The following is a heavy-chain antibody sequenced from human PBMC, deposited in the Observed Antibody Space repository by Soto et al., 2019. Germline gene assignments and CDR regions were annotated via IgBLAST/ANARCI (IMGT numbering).Heavy chain of an antibody. V-gene: IGHV3-23*01. Sequence: PGGSLRLSCAASGFTFSSYAMSWVRQAPGKGLEWVSAISGSGGSTYYADSVKGRFTISRDNSKNTLYLQMNSLRAEDTAVYYCARASLGYSSSWPGYYYRMDVWGQGTTVTVSS. CDR2: ISGSGGST. CDR1: GFTFSSYA. J-gene: IGHJ6*02. D-gene: IGHD6-13*01. CDR3: ARASLGYSSSWPGYYYRMDV.